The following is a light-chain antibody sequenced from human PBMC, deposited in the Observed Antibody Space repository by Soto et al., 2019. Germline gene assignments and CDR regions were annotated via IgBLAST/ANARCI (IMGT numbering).Light chain of an antibody. CDR1: QSLVYSDGDTY. J-gene: IGKJ5*01. CDR2: QVS. Sequence: DIVMNQTPLSLPVTPGEPASISCSSSQSLVYSDGDTYLRWFQQRPGQSPRRLLSQVSNRDSGVRDRFSGSGSGTDFTLKISSVEVDDVAFYYCMQNRHRPITFGQGRRLEIK. CDR3: MQNRHRPIT. V-gene: IGKV2-30*01.